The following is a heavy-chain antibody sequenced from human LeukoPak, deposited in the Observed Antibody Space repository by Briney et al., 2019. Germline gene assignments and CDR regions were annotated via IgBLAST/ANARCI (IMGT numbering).Heavy chain of an antibody. CDR1: GYTFTGYY. Sequence: ASVKVPCKASGYTFTGYYTQWVRQAPGQGLEWMGWINPNSGGTNYAQKFQGRITMTRDTSISTAYMELSRLRSDDTAVYYCAREPSWFGGGFDYWGQGTLVTVSS. D-gene: IGHD3-10*01. CDR2: INPNSGGT. CDR3: AREPSWFGGGFDY. J-gene: IGHJ4*02. V-gene: IGHV1-2*02.